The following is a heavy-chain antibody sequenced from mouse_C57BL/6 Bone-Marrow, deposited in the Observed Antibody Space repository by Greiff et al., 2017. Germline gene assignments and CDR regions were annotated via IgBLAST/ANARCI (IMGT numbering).Heavy chain of an antibody. CDR1: GYTFTSYW. Sequence: VQLQQPGAELVRPGASVKLSCKASGYTFTSYWMHWVKQRPIQGLEWIGNIDPSDSETNYNQKFKDKATLTVDKSSSTAYMQLSSLTSEDSAVYYCAREGDWGQGTTLTVSS. V-gene: IGHV1-52*01. CDR2: IDPSDSET. J-gene: IGHJ2*01. CDR3: AREGD.